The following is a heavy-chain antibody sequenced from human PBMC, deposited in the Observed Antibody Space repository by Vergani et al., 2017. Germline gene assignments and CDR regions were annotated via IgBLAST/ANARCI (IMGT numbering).Heavy chain of an antibody. CDR1: GFTFDDYA. D-gene: IGHD6-19*01. V-gene: IGHV3-9*01. CDR3: AKDKLSSGWYYFDY. J-gene: IGHJ4*02. Sequence: EVQLVESGGGLVQPGRSLRLSCAASGFTFDDYAMHWVRQAPGKGLEWVSGISWNSGSLGYADSVKGRFTISRYNAKNSLYLQMNSIRAEDTALYYCAKDKLSSGWYYFDYWGQGTLVTVSS. CDR2: ISWNSGSL.